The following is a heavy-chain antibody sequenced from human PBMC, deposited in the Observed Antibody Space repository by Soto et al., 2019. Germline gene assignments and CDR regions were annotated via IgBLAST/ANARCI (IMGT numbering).Heavy chain of an antibody. Sequence: EVQLVESGGGLVKPGGSLRLSCAASGFTFTRYSMNWVRQAPGKGLEWVSSISSTTNYIYYGDSMKGRFTISRDNAKNSLYLEMNSLRAEDTAVYYCARESEDLTSNFDYCGQGTLCTVSS. V-gene: IGHV3-21*06. CDR2: ISSTTNYI. CDR1: GFTFTRYS. CDR3: ARESEDLTSNFDY. J-gene: IGHJ4*02.